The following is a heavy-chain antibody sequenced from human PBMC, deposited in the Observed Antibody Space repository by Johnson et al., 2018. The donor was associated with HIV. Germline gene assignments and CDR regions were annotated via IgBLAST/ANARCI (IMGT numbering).Heavy chain of an antibody. J-gene: IGHJ3*02. CDR3: AREGQEFNDAFDI. CDR2: IWYDGSNK. Sequence: QVQLVESGGGVVQPGRSLRLSCAASGFTFSSYAMSWVRQAPGKGLEWVAVIWYDGSNKYYADSVKGRFTISRDSSRNTLYLQMNSLRAEDTAVYYCAREGQEFNDAFDIWGQGTMVTVSS. V-gene: IGHV3-33*08. CDR1: GFTFSSYA. D-gene: IGHD3-10*01.